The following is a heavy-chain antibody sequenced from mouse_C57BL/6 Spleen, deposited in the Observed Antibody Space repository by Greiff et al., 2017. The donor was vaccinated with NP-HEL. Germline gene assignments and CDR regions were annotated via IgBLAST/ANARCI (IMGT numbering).Heavy chain of an antibody. CDR3: ARGTTVVAYEDFDY. D-gene: IGHD1-1*01. Sequence: EVHLVESGGGLVKPGGSLKLSCAASGFTFSDYGMHWVRQAPEKGLEWVAYISSGSSTIYYADTVKGRFTISRDNAKNTLFLQMTSLRSEDTAMYYCARGTTVVAYEDFDYWGQGTTLTVSS. V-gene: IGHV5-17*01. CDR1: GFTFSDYG. CDR2: ISSGSSTI. J-gene: IGHJ2*01.